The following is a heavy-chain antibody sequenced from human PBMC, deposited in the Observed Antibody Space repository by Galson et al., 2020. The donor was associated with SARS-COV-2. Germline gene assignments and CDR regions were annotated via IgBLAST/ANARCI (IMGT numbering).Heavy chain of an antibody. J-gene: IGHJ5*02. V-gene: IGHV1-69*13. CDR3: VRDHPVFFWFDA. D-gene: IGHD3-10*02. CDR2: IIPFLCTP. Sequence: SVKVSCKASGGTFSNYAVSWVRQAPGQGLEWMGGIIPFLCTPKYAQKFQGRVTITADESTNTGYMVLNSLTSEDTAVYYWVRDHPVFFWFDAWGQGTQVTVSS. CDR1: GGTFSNYA.